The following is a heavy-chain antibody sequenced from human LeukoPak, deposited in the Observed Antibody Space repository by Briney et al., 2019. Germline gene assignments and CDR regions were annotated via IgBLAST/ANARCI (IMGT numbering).Heavy chain of an antibody. J-gene: IGHJ4*02. CDR2: ISSSSGIK. CDR3: ARGLLSCSSTSCYVDY. CDR1: GFTSSNYP. D-gene: IGHD2-2*01. V-gene: IGHV3-48*04. Sequence: PGGSVRCSAAAYGFTSSNYPMERDRTAPGKERKGGSYISSSSGIKTYAECVKGRFTISRDNAKTSLYLQMNSLRAEDTAVYYCARGLLSCSSTSCYVDYWGQGTLVTVSS.